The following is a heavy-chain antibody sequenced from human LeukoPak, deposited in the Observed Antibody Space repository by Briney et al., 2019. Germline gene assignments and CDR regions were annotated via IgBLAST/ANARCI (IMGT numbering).Heavy chain of an antibody. CDR3: AGPVVIAPIPNAFDI. V-gene: IGHV1-69*13. CDR2: IIPIFGTA. J-gene: IGHJ3*02. CDR1: GGTFSSYA. D-gene: IGHD2-21*01. Sequence: ASVKVSCKASGGTFSSYAISWVRQAPGQGLEWMGGIIPIFGTANYAQKFQGRVTITADESTSTAYMELNSLRAEDTAVYYCAGPVVIAPIPNAFDIWGQGTMVTVSS.